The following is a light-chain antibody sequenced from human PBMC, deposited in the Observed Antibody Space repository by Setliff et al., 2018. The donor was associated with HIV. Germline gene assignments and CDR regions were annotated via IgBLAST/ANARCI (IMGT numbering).Light chain of an antibody. V-gene: IGLV2-14*03. CDR1: SSDVGNFNY. J-gene: IGLJ1*01. CDR3: SSYTNHGVLFV. CDR2: DVS. Sequence: QSALAQPASMSESPGQSITISCTGTSSDVGNFNYVSWYQQHPGKGPKLIVFDVSRRPSGVSHRFSGSKSGNTASLTISGLENEDEADYYCSSYTNHGVLFVFGTGTKV.